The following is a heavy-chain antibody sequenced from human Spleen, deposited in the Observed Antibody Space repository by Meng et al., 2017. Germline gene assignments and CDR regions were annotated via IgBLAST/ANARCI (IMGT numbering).Heavy chain of an antibody. J-gene: IGHJ4*02. CDR2: INVYNGKT. CDR1: CYTLSSDG. V-gene: IGHV1-18*01. CDR3: ATRGNPYLNC. Sequence: LGQAGGEVSKPGASVMGSCDASCYTLSSDGFSWVRQAPGQGLEWLGWINVYNGKTDYALKFQDRVTMTTDTFTNTAYMELRSLRSDDTAVYYCATRGNPYLNCWGQGTLVTVSS.